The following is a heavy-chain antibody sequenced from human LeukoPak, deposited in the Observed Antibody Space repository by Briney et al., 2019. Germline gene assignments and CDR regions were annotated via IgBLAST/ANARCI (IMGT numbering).Heavy chain of an antibody. D-gene: IGHD4-11*01. CDR2: IYYSGST. J-gene: IGHJ3*02. CDR3: ARAGTVTTSADDAFDI. V-gene: IGHV4-30-4*07. CDR1: GGSISSGGYS. Sequence: PSETLSLTCAVSGGSISSGGYSWSWIRQPPGKGLEWIGYIYYSGSTYYNPSLKSRVTISVDTSKNQFSLKLSSVTAADTAVYYCARAGTVTTSADDAFDIWGQGTMVTVSS.